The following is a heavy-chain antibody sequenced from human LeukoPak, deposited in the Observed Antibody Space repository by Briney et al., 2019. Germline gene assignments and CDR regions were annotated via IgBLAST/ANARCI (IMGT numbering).Heavy chain of an antibody. D-gene: IGHD2-15*01. Sequence: PSETLSLTCTVSGGSISSYYWSWIRQPAGKGLEWIGRIYTSGSTNYNPSLKSRVTMSVDTSKNQFSLKLSSVTAADTAVYYCARDVPAGYCSGGSCYYFDYWGQGTLVTVSS. J-gene: IGHJ4*02. CDR2: IYTSGST. CDR3: ARDVPAGYCSGGSCYYFDY. CDR1: GGSISSYY. V-gene: IGHV4-4*07.